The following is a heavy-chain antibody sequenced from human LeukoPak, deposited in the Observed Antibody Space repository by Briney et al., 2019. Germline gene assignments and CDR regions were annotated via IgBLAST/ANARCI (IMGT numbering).Heavy chain of an antibody. Sequence: ASVKVSCKASGYTFTNYGINWVRQAPGQGLEWMGWISGYNGNTDYAQKFQGRITITADKSTTTAYMELSSLRSEDTAVYYCARDLKPHYDILTGYSPGAYWGQGTLVTVSS. J-gene: IGHJ4*02. CDR3: ARDLKPHYDILTGYSPGAY. CDR2: ISGYNGNT. V-gene: IGHV1-18*01. D-gene: IGHD3-9*01. CDR1: GYTFTNYG.